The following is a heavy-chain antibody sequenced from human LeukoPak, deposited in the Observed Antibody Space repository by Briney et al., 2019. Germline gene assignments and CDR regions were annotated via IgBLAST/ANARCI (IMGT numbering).Heavy chain of an antibody. CDR2: INWNGGST. CDR3: ARESKPAAIPDYYYYYYMDV. J-gene: IGHJ6*03. CDR1: GFTFDDYG. D-gene: IGHD2-2*02. Sequence: PGGSLRLSCAASGFTFDDYGMSWVRQAPGMGLEWVSGINWNGGSTGYADSVKGRFTISRDNAKNSLYLQMSSLRAEDTALYYCARESKPAAIPDYYYYYYMDVWGKGTTVTVSS. V-gene: IGHV3-20*04.